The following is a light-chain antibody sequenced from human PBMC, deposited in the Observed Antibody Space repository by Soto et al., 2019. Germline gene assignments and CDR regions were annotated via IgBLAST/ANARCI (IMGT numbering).Light chain of an antibody. CDR1: HSISSN. CDR2: GAS. J-gene: IGKJ1*01. CDR3: QQYNNWPLT. Sequence: EIVVPQSPATLSVSPGKRVILSCGASHSISSNLAWYQQKPGQTPRLLIFGASARATGVPARFSGSGSGTEFTLTISSLQSEDFAVYYRQQYNNWPLTFGQGTKVDI. V-gene: IGKV3-15*01.